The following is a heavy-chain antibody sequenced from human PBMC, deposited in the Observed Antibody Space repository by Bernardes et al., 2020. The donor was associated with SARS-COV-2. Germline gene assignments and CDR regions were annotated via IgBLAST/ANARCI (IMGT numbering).Heavy chain of an antibody. J-gene: IGHJ4*02. D-gene: IGHD3-10*01. Sequence: GGSLRLSCVGSGFTFNSYSLSWVRQAPGKGLEWISYISSNSIITYYADSVRGRFTVSRDNAKKSLFLQIHGLRDEDTAMYYCASGRWGVTSEAYDSWGQGTLVTVSS. CDR3: ASGRWGVTSEAYDS. V-gene: IGHV3-48*02. CDR2: ISSNSIIT. CDR1: GFTFNSYS.